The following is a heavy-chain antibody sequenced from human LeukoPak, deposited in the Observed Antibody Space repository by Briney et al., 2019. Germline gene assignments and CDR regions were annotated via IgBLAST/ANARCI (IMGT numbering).Heavy chain of an antibody. CDR2: ISSTSSTI. Sequence: PGGSLRLSCAASGFSISSYTMNWVRQAPGKGLEWIAHISSTSSTIYYADSVKGRFTISRDNVMNSLYLQMHSLRAEDTAVYYCARIFDLWGQGTLVTVSS. V-gene: IGHV3-48*01. D-gene: IGHD3-9*01. CDR3: ARIFDL. CDR1: GFSISSYT. J-gene: IGHJ4*02.